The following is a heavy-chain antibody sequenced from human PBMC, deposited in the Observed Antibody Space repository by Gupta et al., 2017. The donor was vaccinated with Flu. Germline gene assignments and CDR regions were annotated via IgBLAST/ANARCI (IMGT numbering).Heavy chain of an antibody. J-gene: IGHJ5*02. V-gene: IGHV4-34*01. CDR3: ARGSGLSQDYVWGSYRFGPYWFDP. CDR1: GGSFSGYY. Sequence: QVQLQQWGAGLLKPSETLSLTGAVYGGSFSGYYWSWFRQPPGTGLVWSGEINHSGSTNYNPSLKSRVTISVYTSKNQFSLKLSSVTAADTAVYYCARGSGLSQDYVWGSYRFGPYWFDPWGQGTLVTVSS. CDR2: INHSGST. D-gene: IGHD3-16*02.